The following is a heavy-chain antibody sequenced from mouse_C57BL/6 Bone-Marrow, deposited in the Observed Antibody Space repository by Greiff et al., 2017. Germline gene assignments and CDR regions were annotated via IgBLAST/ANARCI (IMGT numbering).Heavy chain of an antibody. Sequence: QVQLQQSGPCLVQPSQSLSIACTVSGFSLTSYGVHWVRQSPGKGLEWLGVIWSGGSTDYNAAFISRLSISKDNSKSQVFFKMNSLQADDTAIYYCATPYAMDYWGQGTSVTVSS. CDR3: ATPYAMDY. CDR2: IWSGGST. V-gene: IGHV2-2*01. J-gene: IGHJ4*01. CDR1: GFSLTSYG.